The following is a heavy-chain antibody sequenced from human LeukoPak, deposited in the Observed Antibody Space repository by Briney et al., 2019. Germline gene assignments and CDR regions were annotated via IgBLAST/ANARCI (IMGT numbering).Heavy chain of an antibody. CDR3: ARHAYYGAKDFDY. Sequence: PSETLSLTCIVSGDSISSSSYYWGWIRQPPGTWLEWIGSIYNSGSTHYNPSLKSRVTISVDTSKNQFSLKLSSVTAADTAVYYCARHAYYGAKDFDYWGQGTLVTVSS. V-gene: IGHV4-39*01. CDR1: GDSISSSSYY. D-gene: IGHD4-23*01. J-gene: IGHJ4*02. CDR2: IYNSGST.